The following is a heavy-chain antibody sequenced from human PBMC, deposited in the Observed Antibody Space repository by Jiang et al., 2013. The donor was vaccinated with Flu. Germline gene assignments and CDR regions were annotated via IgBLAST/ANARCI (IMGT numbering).Heavy chain of an antibody. Sequence: SGAEVKKPGASVKVSCKASGYTFTSYYMHWVRQAPGQGLEWMGIINPSGGSTSYAQKFQGRVTMTRDTSTSTVYMELSSLRSEDTAVYYCASPASIVGATPAYYGMDVWGQGTTVTVSS. CDR3: ASPASIVGATPAYYGMDV. CDR1: GYTFTSYY. D-gene: IGHD1-26*01. J-gene: IGHJ6*02. CDR2: INPSGGST. V-gene: IGHV1-46*01.